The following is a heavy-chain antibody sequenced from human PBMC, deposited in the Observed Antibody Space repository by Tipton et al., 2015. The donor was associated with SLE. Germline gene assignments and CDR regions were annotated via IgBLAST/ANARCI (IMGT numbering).Heavy chain of an antibody. CDR1: GDSISNDNYY. Sequence: TLSLTCTVSGDSISNDNYYWSWIRQPAGKGLEWIGYIYYSGSTNYNPSLKSRVTISVDTSKNQFSLKLSSVTAADTAVYYCARAIRGSSGWYYGNYFDYWGQGTLVTVSS. J-gene: IGHJ4*02. CDR3: ARAIRGSSGWYYGNYFDY. V-gene: IGHV4-61*10. D-gene: IGHD6-19*01. CDR2: IYYSGST.